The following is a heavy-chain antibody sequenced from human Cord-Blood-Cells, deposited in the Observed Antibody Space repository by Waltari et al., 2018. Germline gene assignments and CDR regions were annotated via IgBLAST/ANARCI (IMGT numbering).Heavy chain of an antibody. CDR1: GFTFRSYG. V-gene: IGHV3-30*18. CDR2: ISYDGSNK. Sequence: QVQLVESGGGVVQPGRSLRLSCAASGFTFRSYGMHWVRQAPGKGLEWVAVISYDGSNKYYADSVKGRFTISRDNSKNTLYLQMNSLRAEDTAVYYCAKVDYGDFDYWGQGTLVTVSS. CDR3: AKVDYGDFDY. J-gene: IGHJ4*02. D-gene: IGHD4-17*01.